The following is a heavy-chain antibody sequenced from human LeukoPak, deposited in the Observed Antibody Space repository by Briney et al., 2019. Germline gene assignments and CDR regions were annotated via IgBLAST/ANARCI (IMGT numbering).Heavy chain of an antibody. CDR3: ARDQERFLEWLPYYYYYYYMDV. J-gene: IGHJ6*03. D-gene: IGHD3-3*01. CDR2: FSSISIYI. CDR1: GFTFSSYS. Sequence: GGSLRLSCAASGFTFSSYSMNWVRQAPGKGLEWFSPFSSISIYIYYADSVKGRFTISRDNAKNSLYLQMNSLRAEDTAVYYCARDQERFLEWLPYYYYYYYMDVWGKGTTVTVSS. V-gene: IGHV3-21*01.